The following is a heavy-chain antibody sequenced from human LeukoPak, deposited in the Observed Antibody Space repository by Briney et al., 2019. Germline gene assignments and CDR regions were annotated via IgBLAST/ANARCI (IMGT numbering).Heavy chain of an antibody. V-gene: IGHV4-34*01. CDR2: INHSGST. CDR3: ARGRSTMVRGVIIFYFDY. Sequence: PSETLSLTCAVYGGSFSGYYWSWIRRPPGKGLEWIGEINHSGSTNYNPSLKSRVTISVDTSKNQFSLKLSSVTAADTAVYYCARGRSTMVRGVIIFYFDYWGQGTLVTVSS. CDR1: GGSFSGYY. D-gene: IGHD3-10*01. J-gene: IGHJ4*02.